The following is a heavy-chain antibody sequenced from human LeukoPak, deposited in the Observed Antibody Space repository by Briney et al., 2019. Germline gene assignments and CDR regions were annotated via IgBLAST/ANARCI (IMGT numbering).Heavy chain of an antibody. J-gene: IGHJ4*02. V-gene: IGHV3-33*08. CDR2: IWYDGSNK. CDR1: GFTFSSYS. CDR3: AKRAAAGTFFDY. Sequence: GGSLRLSCAASGFTFSSYSMNWVRQAPGKGLEWVAVIWYDGSNKYYADSAKGRFTISRDNSKNTLYLQMSSLRAEDTAVYYCAKRAAAGTFFDYWGQGTLVTVSS. D-gene: IGHD6-13*01.